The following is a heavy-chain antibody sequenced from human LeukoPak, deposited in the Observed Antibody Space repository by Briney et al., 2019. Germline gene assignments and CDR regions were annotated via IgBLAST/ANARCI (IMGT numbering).Heavy chain of an antibody. CDR2: ISSNGGST. Sequence: GGSLRLSCAASGFTFSRYAMHWVRQAPGKGLEYVSAISSNGGSTYYANSVKGRFIISRDNSKNTVYLQMGSLRTEDMAVYYCAGPYSHDYSHPFQHGAQGTRVSV. J-gene: IGHJ4*02. D-gene: IGHD3-22*01. V-gene: IGHV3-64*01. CDR1: GFTFSRYA. CDR3: AGPYSHDYSHPFQH.